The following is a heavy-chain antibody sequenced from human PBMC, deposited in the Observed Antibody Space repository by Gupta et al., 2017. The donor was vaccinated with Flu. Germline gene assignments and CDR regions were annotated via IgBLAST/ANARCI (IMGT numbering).Heavy chain of an antibody. CDR2: ISGSGGST. CDR3: AKDLAYCGGDCPYYFDY. J-gene: IGHJ4*02. D-gene: IGHD2-21*02. V-gene: IGHV3-23*01. Sequence: MSWVRQAPGKGLEWVSAISGSGGSTYYADSVKGRFTISRDNSKNTLYLQMNSLRAEDTAVYYCAKDLAYCGGDCPYYFDYWGQGTLVTVSS.